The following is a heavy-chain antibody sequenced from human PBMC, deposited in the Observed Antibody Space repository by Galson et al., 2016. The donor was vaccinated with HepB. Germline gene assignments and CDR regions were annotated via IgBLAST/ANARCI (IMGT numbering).Heavy chain of an antibody. CDR3: ARDSNVFDDQSRGLGF. CDR2: INVANGDT. J-gene: IGHJ4*02. V-gene: IGHV1-3*01. Sequence: QSGAEVTKPGASVKVSCKASGYTFTNHAMHWVRQAPGQELEWMGWINVANGDTKYSPKFQDRVTIARDTSATTVYIEVSGLRSEDTAVFFCARDSNVFDDQSRGLGFWAQGTLVTVSS. CDR1: GYTFTNHA. D-gene: IGHD3-10*01.